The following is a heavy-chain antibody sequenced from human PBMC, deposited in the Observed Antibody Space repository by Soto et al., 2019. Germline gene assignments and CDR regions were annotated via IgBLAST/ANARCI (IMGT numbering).Heavy chain of an antibody. CDR2: ISSSSSTI. J-gene: IGHJ3*02. V-gene: IGHV3-48*01. CDR3: AREGGIRFLEWLLNPDAFDI. D-gene: IGHD3-3*01. Sequence: EVQLVESGGGLVQPGGSLRLSCAASGFTFSSYSMNWVRQAPGKGLEWVSYISSSSSTIYYADSVKGQFTISRDNAKNSLYLEMNSRRAEDTAVYYCAREGGIRFLEWLLNPDAFDIWGQGTMVTVSS. CDR1: GFTFSSYS.